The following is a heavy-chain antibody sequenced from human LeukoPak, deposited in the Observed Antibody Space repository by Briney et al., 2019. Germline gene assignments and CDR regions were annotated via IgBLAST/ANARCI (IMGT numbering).Heavy chain of an antibody. D-gene: IGHD3-22*01. CDR3: ARSAYYDRSGYYHDY. J-gene: IGHJ4*01. CDR1: GFTFSRYW. CDR2: INTDGSST. V-gene: IGHV3-74*01. Sequence: GGSLRLSCAASGFTFSRYWIHWVRQAPGKGLVWVSRINTDGSSTTYADSVKGRFTISRDNAKNTLYLQMNSLRAEDTAVHYCARSAYYDRSGYYHDYWGQGTLVTVSS.